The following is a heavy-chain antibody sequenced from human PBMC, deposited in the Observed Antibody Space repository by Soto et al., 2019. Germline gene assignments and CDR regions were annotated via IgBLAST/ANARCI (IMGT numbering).Heavy chain of an antibody. V-gene: IGHV4-34*01. D-gene: IGHD4-4*01. CDR1: GGSFSGYY. J-gene: IGHJ6*02. CDR2: INHSGST. Sequence: QVQLQQWGAGLLKPSETLSLTCAVYGGSFSGYYWSWIRQPPGKGLEWIGEINHSGSTNYNPSLKSRVTISVDTSKNQFSLKLSSVTAADTAVYYCARRRAYSNYGIGKNYYYYGMDVWGQGTTVTVSS. CDR3: ARRRAYSNYGIGKNYYYYGMDV.